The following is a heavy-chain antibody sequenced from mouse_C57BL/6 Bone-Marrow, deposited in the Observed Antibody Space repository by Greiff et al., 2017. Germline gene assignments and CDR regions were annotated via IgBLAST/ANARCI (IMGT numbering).Heavy chain of an antibody. V-gene: IGHV1-76*01. CDR3: ARELGRDFQFAY. J-gene: IGHJ3*01. CDR1: GYTFTDYY. Sequence: VQLQQSGAELVRPGASVKLSCKASGYTFTDYYINWVKQRPGQGLEWIARIYPGSGNTYYNEKFKGKATLTAEKSSSTAYMQLSSLTSEDSAVYFCARELGRDFQFAYWGQGTLVTVSA. CDR2: IYPGSGNT. D-gene: IGHD4-1*01.